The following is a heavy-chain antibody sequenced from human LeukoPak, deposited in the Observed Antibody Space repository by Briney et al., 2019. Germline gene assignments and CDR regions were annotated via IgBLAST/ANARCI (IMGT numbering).Heavy chain of an antibody. D-gene: IGHD3-3*01. CDR3: ARDRDDFWSGPMDV. Sequence: PGGSLRLSCAASGFTFSSYAMHWVRQAPGKGLEWVAVISYDGSNKYYADSVKGRFTISRDNSKNTLYLQMNSLRAEDTAVYYCARDRDDFWSGPMDVWGKGTTVTVSS. J-gene: IGHJ6*03. V-gene: IGHV3-30*04. CDR1: GFTFSSYA. CDR2: ISYDGSNK.